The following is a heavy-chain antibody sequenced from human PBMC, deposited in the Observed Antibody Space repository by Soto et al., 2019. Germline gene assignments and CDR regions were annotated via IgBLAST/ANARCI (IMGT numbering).Heavy chain of an antibody. J-gene: IGHJ4*02. V-gene: IGHV1-18*01. CDR2: INTYNGNT. CDR3: ARDTYGVYDY. Sequence: QVQLVQSGGEVKKPGASVKVSCKSSGYTFTTYGFSWVRQAPGQGLEWMGWINTYNGNTHYGRTLQGRLTMTTDTSTSTAYMELTSLTSDDTAVYYCARDTYGVYDYWGQGTLVTVSS. CDR1: GYTFTTYG. D-gene: IGHD4-17*01.